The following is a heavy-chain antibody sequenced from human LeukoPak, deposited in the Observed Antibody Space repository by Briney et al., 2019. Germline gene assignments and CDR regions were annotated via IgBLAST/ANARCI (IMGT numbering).Heavy chain of an antibody. V-gene: IGHV3-33*06. CDR1: GFTFSSYG. D-gene: IGHD6-19*01. Sequence: GRSLRLSCAASGFTFSSYGMHWVRQAPGKGLEWVAVIWYDGSNKYYADSVKGRFTISRDNSKNTLYLQMNSLRAEDTAVYYCAKDAFTIAVAGYFDYWGQGTLVTVSS. J-gene: IGHJ4*02. CDR3: AKDAFTIAVAGYFDY. CDR2: IWYDGSNK.